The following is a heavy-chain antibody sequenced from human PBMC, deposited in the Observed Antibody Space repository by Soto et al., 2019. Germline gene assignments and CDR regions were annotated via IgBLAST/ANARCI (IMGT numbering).Heavy chain of an antibody. Sequence: GGSLRLSCAASGFTFSSYGMHWVRQAPGKGLEWVAVISYDGSNKYYADSVKGRFTISEDNSKNTLYLQMNSLRAEDTAVYYCAKEGYDFWSGYDRGLLAFDIWGQGTMVTVSS. CDR1: GFTFSSYG. CDR3: AKEGYDFWSGYDRGLLAFDI. J-gene: IGHJ3*02. V-gene: IGHV3-30*18. D-gene: IGHD3-3*01. CDR2: ISYDGSNK.